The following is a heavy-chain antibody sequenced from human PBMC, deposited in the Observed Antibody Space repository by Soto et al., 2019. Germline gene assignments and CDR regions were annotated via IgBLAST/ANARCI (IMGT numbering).Heavy chain of an antibody. CDR1: GGSISSGDYY. CDR2: IYYSGST. D-gene: IGHD6-13*01. Sequence: SETLSLTCTVSGGSISSGDYYWSWIRQPPGKGLEWIGYIYYSGSTDYNSSLKSRITISVDTSKNQFSLKLSSVTAADTAVYYCARGRRYSSSWYYFDYWGQGTLGTVSS. CDR3: ARGRRYSSSWYYFDY. V-gene: IGHV4-30-4*01. J-gene: IGHJ4*02.